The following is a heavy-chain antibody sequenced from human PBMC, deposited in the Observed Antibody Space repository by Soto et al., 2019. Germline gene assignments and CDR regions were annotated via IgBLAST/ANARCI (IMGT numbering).Heavy chain of an antibody. Sequence: EVQLLESGGGLVKPGGSLRLSCAASGFTFNTYVMNWVRQAPGKGLEWVSTISYSADKTHYADSVKGRFTISRDNARDTLLLQLNSLRADAAAVYYCARRARTPTTNWGDFDFWGQGTMVTVSS. CDR1: GFTFNTYV. J-gene: IGHJ3*01. CDR3: ARRARTPTTNWGDFDF. V-gene: IGHV3-23*01. D-gene: IGHD1-7*01. CDR2: ISYSADKT.